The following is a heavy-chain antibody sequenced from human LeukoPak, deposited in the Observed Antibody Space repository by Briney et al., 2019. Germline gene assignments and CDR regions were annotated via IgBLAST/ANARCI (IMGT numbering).Heavy chain of an antibody. J-gene: IGHJ4*02. Sequence: PGGSLRLSCAASGFTFDDYTMHWVRQAPGKGLEWVSAISGSGGSTYYADSVKGRFTISRDNSKNTLYLQMNSLRAEDTAVYYCAKEPWELPRRGYFDYWGQGTLVTVSS. CDR3: AKEPWELPRRGYFDY. CDR1: GFTFDDYT. V-gene: IGHV3-23*01. CDR2: ISGSGGST. D-gene: IGHD1-26*01.